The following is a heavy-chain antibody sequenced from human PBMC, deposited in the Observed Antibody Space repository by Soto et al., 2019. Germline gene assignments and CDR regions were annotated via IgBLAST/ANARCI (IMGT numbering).Heavy chain of an antibody. CDR1: GDSVSSKSAA. D-gene: IGHD4-17*01. CDR2: TFFRSKWRN. CDR3: ARDEEYGAIYFDS. Sequence: SQTLSLTCASSGDSVSSKSAAWNWIRQSPSRGLEWLGRTFFRSKWRNDYAVSVKSRITINPDTSKNQFSLQLSSVTPEDMAVYFGARDEEYGAIYFDSWGKAPLLTLS. J-gene: IGHJ4*02. V-gene: IGHV6-1*01.